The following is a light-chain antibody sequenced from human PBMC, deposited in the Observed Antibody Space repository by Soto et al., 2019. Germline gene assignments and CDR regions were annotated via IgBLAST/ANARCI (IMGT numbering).Light chain of an antibody. CDR2: GNR. V-gene: IGLV1-40*01. Sequence: QPVLTQPPSVSGAPGQRVTISCTGNNSNLGAGYDVHWYQQLPGAAPKLVIFGNRNRPSGVPERFSGSKSGTSASLAITGPQGEEEADYYCQAYDYSLTAFVFGGGTKLTVL. J-gene: IGLJ3*02. CDR3: QAYDYSLTAFV. CDR1: NSNLGAGYD.